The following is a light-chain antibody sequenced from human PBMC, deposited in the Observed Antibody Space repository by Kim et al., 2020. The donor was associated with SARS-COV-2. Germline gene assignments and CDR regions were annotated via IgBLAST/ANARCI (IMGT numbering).Light chain of an antibody. CDR1: QSVSSY. J-gene: IGKJ2*01. Sequence: WSPGERATLPCRASQSVSSYLAWYQQKPGQAPRLLIYDASNRATGIPARFSGSGSGTDFTLTISSLEPEDFAVYYCQQRSNWPPVTFGQGTKLEI. V-gene: IGKV3-11*01. CDR3: QQRSNWPPVT. CDR2: DAS.